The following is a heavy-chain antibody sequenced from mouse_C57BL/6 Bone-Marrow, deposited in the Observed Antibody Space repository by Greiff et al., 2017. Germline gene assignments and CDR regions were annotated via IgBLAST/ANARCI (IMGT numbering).Heavy chain of an antibody. Sequence: ESGPGILQPSQTLSLTCSFSGFSLSTFGMGVGWIRQPSGKGLEWLAHIWWDDDKYYNPALKSRLTISKDTSKNQVFLKIANVDTADTATYYCARMCIYYSNYWFAYWGQGTLVTVSA. V-gene: IGHV8-8*01. CDR2: IWWDDDK. J-gene: IGHJ3*01. D-gene: IGHD2-5*01. CDR3: ARMCIYYSNYWFAY. CDR1: GFSLSTFGMG.